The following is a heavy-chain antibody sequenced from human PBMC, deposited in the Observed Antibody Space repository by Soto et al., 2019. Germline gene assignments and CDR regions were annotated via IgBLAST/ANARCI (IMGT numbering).Heavy chain of an antibody. J-gene: IGHJ4*02. CDR3: ARDPSSWPYYFDY. CDR1: GFTFSSYA. CDR2: ISYDGSNK. V-gene: IGHV3-30-3*01. Sequence: PGGSLRLSCAASGFTFSSYAMHWVRQAPGKGLEWVAVISYDGSNKYYADSVKGRFTISRDNSKNTLHLQMNSLRAEDTAVYYCARDPSSWPYYFDYWGQGTLVTVSS. D-gene: IGHD6-13*01.